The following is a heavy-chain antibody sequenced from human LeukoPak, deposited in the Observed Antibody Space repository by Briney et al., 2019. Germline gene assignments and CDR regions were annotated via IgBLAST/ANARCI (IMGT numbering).Heavy chain of an antibody. D-gene: IGHD5-12*01. CDR2: ISYDGSNK. V-gene: IGHV3-30*03. J-gene: IGHJ4*02. CDR3: ARDRFGWLRFGY. CDR1: GFTFSYYG. Sequence: GGSLRLSCAASGFTFSYYGMHWDRQAPGKGLEWVTFISYDGSNKHYADSVRGRFTISRDNSKNTLYLQMNSLRAEDTAVYYCARDRFGWLRFGYWGQGTLVTVSS.